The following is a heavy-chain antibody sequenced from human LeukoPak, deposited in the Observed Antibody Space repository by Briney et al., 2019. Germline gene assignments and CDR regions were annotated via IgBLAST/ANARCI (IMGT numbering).Heavy chain of an antibody. Sequence: PGGSLRLSCAASGFTFSSYSMNWVRQAPGKGLEWVSSISSSSSYIYYADSVKGRFTISRDNAKNSLYPQMNSLRAEDTAVYYCARKVGLRFADYWGQGTLVTVSS. D-gene: IGHD5-12*01. CDR1: GFTFSSYS. V-gene: IGHV3-21*01. J-gene: IGHJ4*02. CDR2: ISSSSSYI. CDR3: ARKVGLRFADY.